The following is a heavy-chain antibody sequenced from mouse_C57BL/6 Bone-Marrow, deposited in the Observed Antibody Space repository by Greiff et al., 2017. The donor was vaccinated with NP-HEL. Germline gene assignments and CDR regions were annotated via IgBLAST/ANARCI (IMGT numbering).Heavy chain of an antibody. CDR2: IYPGNSDT. J-gene: IGHJ1*03. CDR1: GYTFTSYW. V-gene: IGHV1-5*01. CDR3: TRDYWYFDV. Sequence: EVQLQQSGTVLARPGASVKMSCKTSGYTFTSYWMHWVKQRPGQGLEWIGAIYPGNSDTSYNQKFKGKAKLTAGTSASTAYIALSSLTTEYSAVYYCTRDYWYFDVWGTGTTVTVSS.